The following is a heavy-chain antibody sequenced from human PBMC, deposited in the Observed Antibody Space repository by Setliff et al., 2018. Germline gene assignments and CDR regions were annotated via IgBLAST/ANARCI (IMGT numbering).Heavy chain of an antibody. D-gene: IGHD2-2*01. V-gene: IGHV3-23*01. CDR1: GFTFSTYA. J-gene: IGHJ4*02. Sequence: PGESLKISCAASGFTFSTYAMSWVRQAPGKGLEWVSVISATGGSTNYADSVKGRFTISRDNAKNPLYLQMNSLRAEDTAVYYCARAHSSTLSVHDYWGQGTLVTVSS. CDR3: ARAHSSTLSVHDY. CDR2: ISATGGST.